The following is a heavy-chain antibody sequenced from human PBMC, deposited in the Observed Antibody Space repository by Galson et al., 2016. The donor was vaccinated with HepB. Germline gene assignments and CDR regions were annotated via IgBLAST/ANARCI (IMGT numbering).Heavy chain of an antibody. J-gene: IGHJ6*02. CDR3: ATGMQMWLLAGVDL. V-gene: IGHV3-11*01. CDR1: GFILSDYY. Sequence: SLRLSCAASGFILSDYYMAWIRQAPGKGPEWVSYIKSLGSSGRSHYYADAVKGRFTVSRDSAKNTLYLEMDSLRADDTAVYYCATGMQMWLLAGVDLWGQGTTVTVSS. CDR2: IKSLGSSGRSH. D-gene: IGHD3-22*01.